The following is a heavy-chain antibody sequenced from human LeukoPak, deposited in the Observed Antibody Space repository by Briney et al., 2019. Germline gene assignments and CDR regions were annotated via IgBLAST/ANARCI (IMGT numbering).Heavy chain of an antibody. V-gene: IGHV3-66*01. CDR2: IYSGGST. J-gene: IGHJ4*02. Sequence: TGGSLRLSCAASEFSVGSNYMTWVRQAPGKGLEWVSLIYSGGSTYYADSVKGRFTISRDNAKNSLYLQMNSLRAEDTAVYYCARDLRSGENDCWGQGTLVTVSS. CDR3: ARDLRSGENDC. CDR1: EFSVGSNY. D-gene: IGHD3-3*01.